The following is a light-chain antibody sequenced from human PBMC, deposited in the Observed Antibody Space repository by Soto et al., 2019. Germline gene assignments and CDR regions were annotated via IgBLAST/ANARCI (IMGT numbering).Light chain of an antibody. Sequence: DIQMTQSPSTLSASVGDRVTITCRASQSISSWLAWYQQKPGKAPKLLIYKASSLGSGVPSRFSGSGSGTEFTLTISSLQPDDFATYYCQQYNSYSITFGQGTRRRL. CDR1: QSISSW. J-gene: IGKJ5*01. CDR3: QQYNSYSIT. CDR2: KAS. V-gene: IGKV1-5*03.